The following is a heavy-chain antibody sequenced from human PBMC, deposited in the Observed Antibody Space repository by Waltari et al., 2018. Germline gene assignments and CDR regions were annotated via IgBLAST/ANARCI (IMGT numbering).Heavy chain of an antibody. CDR1: GYTFTNYG. CDR3: ARGPLGSKWYRSDY. CDR2: ISSYNGNT. Sequence: QVQLVQSGGEVKKPGASVKVSCKASGYTFTNYGFILVRQAPGQGLEWMGWISSYNGNTDYAQKLQGRVTMTTETSTGTAYLALRSLTSDDTAVYYCARGPLGSKWYRSDYWGQGTLVTVSS. J-gene: IGHJ4*02. D-gene: IGHD6-13*01. V-gene: IGHV1-18*01.